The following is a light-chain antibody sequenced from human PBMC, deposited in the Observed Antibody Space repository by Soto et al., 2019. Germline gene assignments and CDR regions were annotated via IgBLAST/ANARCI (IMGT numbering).Light chain of an antibody. CDR2: EVV. CDR3: CSYAGSSMVV. J-gene: IGLJ2*01. V-gene: IGLV2-23*02. CDR1: SSDVGPYNL. Sequence: QSALTQPASVSGSPGQSITISCTGSSSDVGPYNLVSWYQHHPGKAPKLIISEVVKRPSGVSNRFSGSKSGNTASLTISGLQAEDEADYYCCSYAGSSMVVFGGGTKLTVL.